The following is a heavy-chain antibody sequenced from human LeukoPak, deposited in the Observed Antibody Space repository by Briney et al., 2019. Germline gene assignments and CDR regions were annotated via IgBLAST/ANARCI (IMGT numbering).Heavy chain of an antibody. CDR2: IYNSGNT. CDR3: ARLKGEMITIRPYYHYYMDV. D-gene: IGHD5-24*01. V-gene: IGHV4-59*01. Sequence: SETLSLTCTVSGGSISTYYWTWIRQPPGKGLEWLGYIYNSGNTNYNPSLPSRVTISLNTSKNQFSLNLTSVTAADTAVYYCARLKGEMITIRPYYHYYMDVWGKGTTVTVSS. CDR1: GGSISTYY. J-gene: IGHJ6*03.